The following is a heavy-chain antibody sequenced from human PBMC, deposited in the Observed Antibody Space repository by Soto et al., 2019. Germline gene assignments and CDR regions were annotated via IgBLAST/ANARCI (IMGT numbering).Heavy chain of an antibody. V-gene: IGHV2-70*01. D-gene: IGHD6-6*01. Sequence: GPTLVNPTQTLTLTCTFSGFSLSTSGMCVSWIRQPPGKALEWLALIDWDDDKYYSTSLKTRLTISKDTSKNQVVLTMTNMDPVDTATYYCARIPEYSSSLHDYYYGMDVWGQGTTVTVSS. CDR2: IDWDDDK. CDR3: ARIPEYSSSLHDYYYGMDV. J-gene: IGHJ6*02. CDR1: GFSLSTSGMC.